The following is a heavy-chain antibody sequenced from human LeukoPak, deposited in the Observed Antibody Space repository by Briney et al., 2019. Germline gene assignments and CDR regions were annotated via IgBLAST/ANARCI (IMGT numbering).Heavy chain of an antibody. D-gene: IGHD6-19*01. CDR2: IYPSGDST. CDR3: AKDVVPDSGWDLDY. Sequence: GGSLRLSCAASGFTFSSYAMTWVRQAPGKGLEWVSSIYPSGDSTFYADSVKGRFTISRDNSKNTLYLQMSSLRTEDTAIYYCAKDVVPDSGWDLDYWGQGTLVTVSS. CDR1: GFTFSSYA. V-gene: IGHV3-23*01. J-gene: IGHJ4*02.